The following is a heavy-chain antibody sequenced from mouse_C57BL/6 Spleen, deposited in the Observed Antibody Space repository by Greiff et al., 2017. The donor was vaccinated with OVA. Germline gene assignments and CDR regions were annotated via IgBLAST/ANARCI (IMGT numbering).Heavy chain of an antibody. CDR3: ARGWDVEDYWYFDV. Sequence: VQLKESGAELVRPGASVKLSCTASGFNIKDYYMHWVKQRPEQGLEWIGRIDPEDGDTEYAPKFQGKATLTADKSSSTAYMQLSSLTSEDSAVYYCARGWDVEDYWYFDVWGTGTTVTVSS. D-gene: IGHD4-1*01. V-gene: IGHV14-1*01. CDR1: GFNIKDYY. CDR2: IDPEDGDT. J-gene: IGHJ1*03.